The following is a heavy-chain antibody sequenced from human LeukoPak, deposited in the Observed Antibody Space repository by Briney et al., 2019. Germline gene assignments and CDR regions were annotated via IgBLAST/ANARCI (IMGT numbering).Heavy chain of an antibody. D-gene: IGHD6-6*01. V-gene: IGHV4-39*01. CDR2: IYYSGSA. CDR3: ARRVARSSSGFDY. CDR1: GGSISISSYY. J-gene: IGHJ4*02. Sequence: SETLSLTCTVSGGSISISSYYWGWIRQPPGKGLEWGVTIYYSGSAYYNPSLKSRVTVSVDTSKNQFSLKLSSVTAADTAVYYCARRVARSSSGFDYWGQGTLVTVSS.